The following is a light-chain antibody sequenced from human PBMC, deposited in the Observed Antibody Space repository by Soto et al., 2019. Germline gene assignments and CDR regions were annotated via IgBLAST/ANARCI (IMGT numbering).Light chain of an antibody. CDR3: QQHSNWPPIP. J-gene: IGKJ5*01. V-gene: IGKV3-11*01. CDR2: DAS. Sequence: EIVLTQSPGTLSLSPGERATLSCRASQSISNYVAWYQQKPGQAPRLLIYDASDRATGIPGRFSGSGSGTDFTLTISSLEPEDFAVYYCQQHSNWPPIPFGQGTRPANK. CDR1: QSISNY.